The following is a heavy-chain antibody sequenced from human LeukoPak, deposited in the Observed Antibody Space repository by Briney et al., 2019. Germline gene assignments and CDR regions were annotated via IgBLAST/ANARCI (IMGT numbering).Heavy chain of an antibody. CDR3: ARGATVITPPLDY. V-gene: IGHV3-30-3*01. J-gene: IGHJ4*02. Sequence: GGSLRLSCAASGFTFSSYAMHWVRQAPGKGLEWVAIISYDGSNKYYADSVKGRFTITRDNSKNTLSLQMNSLRAEDTAVYYCARGATVITPPLDYWGQGTLVTVSS. D-gene: IGHD4-23*01. CDR1: GFTFSSYA. CDR2: ISYDGSNK.